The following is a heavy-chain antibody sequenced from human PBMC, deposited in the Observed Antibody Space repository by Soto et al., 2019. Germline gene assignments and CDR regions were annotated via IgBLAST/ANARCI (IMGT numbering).Heavy chain of an antibody. J-gene: IGHJ6*02. CDR2: ISAYNGNT. CDR1: GYTFTSYG. Sequence: QVQLVQSGAEVKKPGASVKVSCKASGYTFTSYGISWVRQAPGQGLEWMGWISAYNGNTNYAQKLQGRVTMTTDTATSTAYMELRSLRSDDTAVYYCARDRYYDFWSCSPYYYGMDVWGQGTTVTVSS. V-gene: IGHV1-18*04. CDR3: ARDRYYDFWSCSPYYYGMDV. D-gene: IGHD3-3*01.